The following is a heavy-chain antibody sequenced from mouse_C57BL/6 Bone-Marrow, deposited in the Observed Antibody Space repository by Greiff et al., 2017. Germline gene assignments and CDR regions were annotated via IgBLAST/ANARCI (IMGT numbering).Heavy chain of an antibody. Sequence: QVQLQQPGAELVKPGASVKLSCKASGYTFTSYWMNWVKQRPGRGLEWIGKIDPGSGGTKYNEKFKSKATLTVDTPSSTAYMQLSSLTSEDSAVYYCARSEKSMDYWGQGTSVTVSS. CDR1: GYTFTSYW. V-gene: IGHV1-72*01. J-gene: IGHJ4*01. CDR2: IDPGSGGT. CDR3: ARSEKSMDY.